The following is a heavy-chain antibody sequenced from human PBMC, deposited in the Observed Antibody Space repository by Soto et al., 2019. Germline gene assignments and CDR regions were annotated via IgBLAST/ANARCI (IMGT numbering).Heavy chain of an antibody. V-gene: IGHV1-18*04. CDR2: ISAYNGNT. J-gene: IGHJ4*02. CDR1: GYTFTSYG. CDR3: ARDSRYCSSTSCYTLRY. Sequence: QVQLVQSGAEVKKPGASVKVSCKASGYTFTSYGISWVRQAPGQGLEWMGWISAYNGNTNYAQKLQGRVTMTTDTSTSKAYMELRSLRSDDTAVYYCARDSRYCSSTSCYTLRYWGQGTLVTVSS. D-gene: IGHD2-2*02.